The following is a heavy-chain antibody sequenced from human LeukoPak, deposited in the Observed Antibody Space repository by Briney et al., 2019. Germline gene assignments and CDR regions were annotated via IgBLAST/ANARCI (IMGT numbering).Heavy chain of an antibody. J-gene: IGHJ4*02. CDR3: VRHASGEPPRY. CDR1: GGSIAVNHYY. Sequence: SETLSLTCSVSGGSIAVNHYYWGWIRQPPGKGLEWIGSGLYTGNTYSNPSLRSRVTISVDTSKNQFSLQFSSVIAADTAVYYCVRHASGEPPRYWGQGTLVTVSS. D-gene: IGHD7-27*01. V-gene: IGHV4-39*01. CDR2: GLYTGNT.